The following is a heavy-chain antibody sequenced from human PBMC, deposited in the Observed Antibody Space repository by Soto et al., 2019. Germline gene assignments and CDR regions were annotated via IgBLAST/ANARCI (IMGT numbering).Heavy chain of an antibody. CDR1: GCTVNTYG. D-gene: IGHD2-21*02. J-gene: IGHJ4*02. CDR3: ARIGPYCGGDCYPDFDF. Sequence: EVQLLESGGGLVQPGGSQTLSCAASGCTVNTYGMTWVRQAPGKGLEWVSTVSGSGGGTYYADSVKGRFTISRVNSKNTMYLQMSNLRAEDTAVYFCARIGPYCGGDCYPDFDFWGLGTPVTVSS. V-gene: IGHV3-23*01. CDR2: VSGSGGGT.